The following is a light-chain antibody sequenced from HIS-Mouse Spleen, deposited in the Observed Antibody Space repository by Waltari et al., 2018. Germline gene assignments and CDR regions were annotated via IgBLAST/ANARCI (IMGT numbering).Light chain of an antibody. CDR1: SSDGGGYNY. J-gene: IGLJ1*01. CDR3: SSYTSSSTLYV. CDR2: DVS. Sequence: QSALTQPASVSGSPGQSITIPCTGTSSDGGGYNYVPWYQKPPGKAPKLMIYDVSNRPSGVSNRFSGSKSGNTASLTISGLQAEDEADYYCSSYTSSSTLYVFGTGTKVTVL. V-gene: IGLV2-14*03.